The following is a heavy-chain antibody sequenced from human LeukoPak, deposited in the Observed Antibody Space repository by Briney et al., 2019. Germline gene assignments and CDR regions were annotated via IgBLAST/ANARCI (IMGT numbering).Heavy chain of an antibody. V-gene: IGHV3-33*01. CDR1: GFTFSSYG. CDR2: IWYDGSNK. Sequence: GGSLRLSCEASGFTFSSYGMHWVRQAPGKGLEWVAVIWYDGSNKYYADSVKGRFTISRDNSKNMLYLQMNSLRAEDTAVYFCARDLSGYFTGGYFDYWGQGTLVTVSS. D-gene: IGHD5-12*01. CDR3: ARDLSGYFTGGYFDY. J-gene: IGHJ4*02.